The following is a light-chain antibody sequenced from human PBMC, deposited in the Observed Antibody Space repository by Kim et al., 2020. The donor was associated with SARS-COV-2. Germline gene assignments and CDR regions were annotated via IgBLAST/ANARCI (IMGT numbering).Light chain of an antibody. Sequence: SMRPGERPTLSGMASQSVSSYLDLYQQQPGQAPRLLIYDASNRATGIPAGFSGSGSGTDVTLTISSLEPEDFAVYLCQKRSNWWVSFGKGTKMEI. CDR3: QKRSNWWVS. CDR2: DAS. V-gene: IGKV3-11*01. CDR1: QSVSSY. J-gene: IGKJ2*03.